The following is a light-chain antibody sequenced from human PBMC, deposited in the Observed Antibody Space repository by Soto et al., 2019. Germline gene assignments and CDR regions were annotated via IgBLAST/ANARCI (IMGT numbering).Light chain of an antibody. J-gene: IGKJ4*01. Sequence: DIQMTQSPSTLSASVADRVTIACRASQAISGYLAWYQRKPGKAPKLLIYDAANLQTGVSSRYSGSGSWTEFTLTINSLQPDDLATYYCQQYSSYPLTSGGGTKVEIK. CDR3: QQYSSYPLT. CDR2: DAA. V-gene: IGKV1-5*01. CDR1: QAISGY.